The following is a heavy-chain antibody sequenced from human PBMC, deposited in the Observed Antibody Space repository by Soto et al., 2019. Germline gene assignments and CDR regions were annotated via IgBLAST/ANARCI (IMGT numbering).Heavy chain of an antibody. CDR2: ISAHNGNT. CDR3: ARGRYGDY. Sequence: QVHLVQSGAEVKKPGASVKVSCKGSGYAFPTYGITWVRQAPGQGLEWMGWISAHNGNTNYAQKLQGRVTVPRDTSTSTAYMELRSLRSDDTAVYYCARGRYGDYWGQGALVTVSS. D-gene: IGHD1-1*01. J-gene: IGHJ4*02. V-gene: IGHV1-18*01. CDR1: GYAFPTYG.